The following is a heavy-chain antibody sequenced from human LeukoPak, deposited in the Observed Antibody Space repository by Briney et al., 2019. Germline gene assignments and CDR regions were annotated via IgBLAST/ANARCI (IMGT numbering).Heavy chain of an antibody. D-gene: IGHD2-21*02. CDR2: IRFDGSNE. V-gene: IGHV3-30*02. J-gene: IGHJ6*03. CDR1: GFTFSSYG. Sequence: GGSLRLSCAPSGFTFSSYGMHWVRQSPGKGLEWVAFIRFDGSNEYYVDSVKGRFTISRDNSKNTVSLQVNYLRAEDTAIYYCAKGNCGGDCHSFLYFYMDVWGKGTMVTVSS. CDR3: AKGNCGGDCHSFLYFYMDV.